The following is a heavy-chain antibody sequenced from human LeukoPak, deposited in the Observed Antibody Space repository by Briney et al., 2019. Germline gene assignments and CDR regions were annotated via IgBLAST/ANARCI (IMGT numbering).Heavy chain of an antibody. CDR1: GYTLAGNN. CDR3: TSDRPYTATMWFDT. V-gene: IGHV1-2*02. Sequence: GASVKVSCKAAGYTLAGNNDHWIRHAPGQGLEWMGWINPNSGGTHSAQKFQGRVTMTRDTSISTAYMELSGLTSDDTAIYYCTSDRPYTATMWFDTWGQGTLVTVSS. CDR2: INPNSGGT. J-gene: IGHJ5*02. D-gene: IGHD5-18*01.